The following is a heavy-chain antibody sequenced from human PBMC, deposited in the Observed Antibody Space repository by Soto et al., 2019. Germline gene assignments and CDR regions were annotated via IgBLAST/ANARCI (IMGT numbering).Heavy chain of an antibody. V-gene: IGHV1-69*01. Sequence: QVQLVQSGAEVKKPGSSVKVSCKASGGTFSSYAISWVRQAPGQGLEWMGGIIPIFGTANYAQKFQGRVTITEDESTSTAYMELSSLRSEDTAVYYCARSIVAVAGTGGYYYYGMDVWGQGTTVTVSS. D-gene: IGHD6-19*01. CDR3: ARSIVAVAGTGGYYYYGMDV. CDR2: IIPIFGTA. J-gene: IGHJ6*02. CDR1: GGTFSSYA.